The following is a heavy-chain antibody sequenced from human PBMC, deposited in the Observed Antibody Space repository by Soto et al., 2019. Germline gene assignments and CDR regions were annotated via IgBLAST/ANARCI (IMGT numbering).Heavy chain of an antibody. CDR2: INHSGST. V-gene: IGHV4-34*01. Sequence: PSETLSLTCAVYGGSFSGYYWSWIRQPPGKGLEWIGEINHSGSTNYNPSLKSRVTISVDTSKNQFSLKLSSVTAADTAVYYCARGGRGSGSYYNHWGQGTLVTVSS. CDR3: ARGGRGSGSYYNH. D-gene: IGHD3-10*01. CDR1: GGSFSGYY. J-gene: IGHJ5*02.